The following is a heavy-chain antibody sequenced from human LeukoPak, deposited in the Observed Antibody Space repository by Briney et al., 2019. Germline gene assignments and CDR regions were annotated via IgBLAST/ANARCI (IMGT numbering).Heavy chain of an antibody. V-gene: IGHV4-61*01. Sequence: SETLSLTCTVSGGSVSSGSYYWSWIRQPPGKGLEWIGYIYYSGSTNYNPSLKSRVTISVDTSKNQFSLKLSSVTAADTAVYYCARGAVAGRPIDYWGQGTLVAVSS. D-gene: IGHD6-19*01. CDR1: GGSVSSGSYY. J-gene: IGHJ4*02. CDR3: ARGAVAGRPIDY. CDR2: IYYSGST.